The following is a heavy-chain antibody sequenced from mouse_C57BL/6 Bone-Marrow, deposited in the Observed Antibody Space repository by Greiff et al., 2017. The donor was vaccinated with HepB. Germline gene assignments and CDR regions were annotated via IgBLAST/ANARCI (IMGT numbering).Heavy chain of an antibody. CDR2: ISYSGST. CDR1: GYSITSGYD. V-gene: IGHV3-1*01. Sequence: EVHLVESGPGMVKPSQSLSLTCTVTGYSITSGYDWHWIRHFPGNKLEWMGYISYSGSTNYNPSLKSRISITHDTSKNHFFLKLNSVTTEDTATYYCARDSRLGGSWFAYWGQGTLVTVSA. CDR3: ARDSRLGGSWFAY. J-gene: IGHJ3*01. D-gene: IGHD2-2*01.